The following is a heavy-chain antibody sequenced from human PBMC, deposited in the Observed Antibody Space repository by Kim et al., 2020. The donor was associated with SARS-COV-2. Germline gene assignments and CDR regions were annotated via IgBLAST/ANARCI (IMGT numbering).Heavy chain of an antibody. V-gene: IGHV1-69*13. J-gene: IGHJ3*02. CDR1: GGTFSSYA. CDR3: ARDGWFGEFANKYDAFDI. Sequence: SVKVSCKASGGTFSSYAISWVRQAPGQGLEWMGGIIPIFGTANYAQKFQGRVTITADESTSTAYMELSSLRSEDTAVYYCARDGWFGEFANKYDAFDIWGQGTMVTVSS. D-gene: IGHD3-10*01. CDR2: IIPIFGTA.